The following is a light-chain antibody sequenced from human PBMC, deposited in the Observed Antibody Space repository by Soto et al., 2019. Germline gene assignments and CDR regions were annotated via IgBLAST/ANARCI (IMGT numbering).Light chain of an antibody. J-gene: IGKJ1*01. CDR3: QQYNNWPRWT. CDR1: QSVSSN. V-gene: IGKV3-15*01. Sequence: EIVMTQSPATLSVSPGERATLSCRASQSVSSNLAWYQQKPGQAPRLLIYGASTRATGIPARLSGSGSGTELTLTISSLQSEDFAVYYCQQYNNWPRWTFGQGTKVEIK. CDR2: GAS.